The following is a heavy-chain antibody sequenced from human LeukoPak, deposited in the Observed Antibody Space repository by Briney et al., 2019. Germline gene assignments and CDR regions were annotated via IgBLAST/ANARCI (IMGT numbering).Heavy chain of an antibody. CDR3: ARDLHDYGDLLYFQH. V-gene: IGHV3-33*08. Sequence: GGSLRLSCAASGFTFSSYAMRWVRQAPGKGLEWVAVIWYDGSNKYYADSVKGRFTISRDNSKNTLYLQMNSLRAEDTAVYYCARDLHDYGDLLYFQHWGQGTLVTVSS. D-gene: IGHD4-17*01. CDR1: GFTFSSYA. J-gene: IGHJ1*01. CDR2: IWYDGSNK.